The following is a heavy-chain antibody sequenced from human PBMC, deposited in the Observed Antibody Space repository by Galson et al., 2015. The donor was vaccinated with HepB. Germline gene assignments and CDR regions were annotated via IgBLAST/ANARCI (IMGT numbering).Heavy chain of an antibody. Sequence: SLRLSCAASGFTFDDYAMHWVRQAPGKGLEWVSGISWNSGSIGYADSVKGRFTISRDNAKNSLYLQMNSLRAEDTALYYCAKDMNVGEGDLGALDYWGQGTLVTVSS. J-gene: IGHJ4*02. D-gene: IGHD3-16*01. V-gene: IGHV3-9*01. CDR3: AKDMNVGEGDLGALDY. CDR1: GFTFDDYA. CDR2: ISWNSGSI.